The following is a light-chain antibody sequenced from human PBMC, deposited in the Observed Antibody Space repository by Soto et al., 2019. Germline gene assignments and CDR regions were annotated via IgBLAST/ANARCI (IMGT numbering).Light chain of an antibody. CDR3: QHYDRSPPT. J-gene: IGKJ1*01. CDR2: GAS. Sequence: EIVLTQSPGTLSLSPGERATLSCRASQSLNSNYLAWYQQKPGQAPRLLIYGASSRATGIPDRFSGSGSGTDFTLTISRVEPEDFAVFFCQHYDRSPPTVGQGTKVEIK. V-gene: IGKV3-20*01. CDR1: QSLNSNY.